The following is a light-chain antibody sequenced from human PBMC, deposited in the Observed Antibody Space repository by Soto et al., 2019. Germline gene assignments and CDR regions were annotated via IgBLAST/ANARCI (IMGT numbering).Light chain of an antibody. CDR3: QQYGGSPSYT. CDR2: GAS. Sequence: EIVLTQSPGTLSLSPGERATLSCRASQSVNSNSLAWYQQRPGQTPRLLIYGASSRAAGIPDRFTGSGSGTDFTLTISRLGPDDFAVYYCQQYGGSPSYTFGQGTKLEIK. CDR1: QSVNSNS. V-gene: IGKV3-20*01. J-gene: IGKJ2*01.